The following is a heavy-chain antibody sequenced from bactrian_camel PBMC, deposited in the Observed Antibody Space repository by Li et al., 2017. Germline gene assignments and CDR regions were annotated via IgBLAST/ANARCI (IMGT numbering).Heavy chain of an antibody. CDR3: AADRRTTCGTWFNEVYEYNY. V-gene: IGHV3-3*01. D-gene: IGHD6*01. J-gene: IGHJ4*01. Sequence: VHLVESGGGSVQAGGSLRLSCVASGSISNRCMGWFRQGTGKEREILARISDARTLTAYADSVKGRFTISRDNPKNTVYLQMNSLRPDDTGMYYCAADRRTTCGTWFNEVYEYNYFGQGTQVTVS. CDR1: GSISNRC. CDR2: ISDARTLT.